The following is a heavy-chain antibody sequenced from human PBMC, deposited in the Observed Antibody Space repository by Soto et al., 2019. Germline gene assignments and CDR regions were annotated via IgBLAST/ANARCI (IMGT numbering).Heavy chain of an antibody. CDR3: ARTPETRDWLDP. V-gene: IGHV4-59*02. D-gene: IGHD1-7*01. Sequence: SETLSLTCSVSGASVSSYYWSWVRQPPGKGLEWIGYIYYIGAYNYNPSLKSRVTISVDTSKNQFSLKLPSVTAADTAVYYCARTPETRDWLDPWGQGTLVTVSS. J-gene: IGHJ5*02. CDR1: GASVSSYY. CDR2: IYYIGAY.